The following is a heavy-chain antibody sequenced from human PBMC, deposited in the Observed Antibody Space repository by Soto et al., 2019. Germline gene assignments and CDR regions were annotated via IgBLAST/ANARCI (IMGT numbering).Heavy chain of an antibody. CDR2: ISSGGSTI. CDR1: GFTFSSYE. D-gene: IGHD3-16*02. CDR3: ARDDSGYPSYFHY. Sequence: GGSLRLSCAASGFTFSSYEMDWVRQAPGKGLEWVSYISSGGSTIYYADSVRGRFTISRDNAKNSLYLQMNSLRAEDTAVYYCARDDSGYPSYFHYWGQGTLVTVSS. J-gene: IGHJ4*02. V-gene: IGHV3-48*03.